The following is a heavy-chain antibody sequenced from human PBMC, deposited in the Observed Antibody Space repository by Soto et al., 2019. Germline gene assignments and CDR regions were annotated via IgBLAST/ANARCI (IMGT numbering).Heavy chain of an antibody. V-gene: IGHV4-31*03. CDR3: ASTEMTTVTRFDY. J-gene: IGHJ4*02. CDR1: GGSISSGGYY. D-gene: IGHD4-4*01. CDR2: IYYSGST. Sequence: SETLSLTCTVSGGSISSGGYYWSWIRQHPGKGLEWIGYIYYSGSTYYNPSLKSRVTISVDTSKNQFSLKLSSVTAADTAVYYCASTEMTTVTRFDYWGQGTLVTVSS.